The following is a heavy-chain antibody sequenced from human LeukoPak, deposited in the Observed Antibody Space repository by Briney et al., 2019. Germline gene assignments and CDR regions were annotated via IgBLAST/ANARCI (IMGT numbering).Heavy chain of an antibody. Sequence: GGSLRLSCAASGFTFNTYSMKWVRQAPGKGLEWVSSITSSGSDIYYADSLMGRFTISRDNAKNSQYLQMSSLRAEDTAVYYCARDRDFKLDYWGQGTLVTVSS. J-gene: IGHJ4*02. CDR2: ITSSGSDI. CDR1: GFTFNTYS. V-gene: IGHV3-21*01. CDR3: ARDRDFKLDY.